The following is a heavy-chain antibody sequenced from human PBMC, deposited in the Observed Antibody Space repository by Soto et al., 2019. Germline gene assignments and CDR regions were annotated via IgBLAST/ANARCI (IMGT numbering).Heavy chain of an antibody. CDR3: ARDSGHYYRSDAFDK. J-gene: IGHJ3*02. V-gene: IGHV1-46*01. CDR1: GYTFTASY. D-gene: IGHD1-26*01. CDR2: IDPSGGST. Sequence: QVQLVQSGAEVKKPGASVKVSCKASGYTFTASYMHWVRQAPGQSLEWMGIIDPSGGSTSYSQKFQGRVTMTRDTSTSTVYMELNSLSSEDTAVFYCARDSGHYYRSDAFDKWGQGTMVTVSS.